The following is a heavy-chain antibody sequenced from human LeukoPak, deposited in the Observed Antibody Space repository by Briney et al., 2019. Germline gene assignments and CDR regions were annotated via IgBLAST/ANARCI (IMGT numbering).Heavy chain of an antibody. CDR3: ARVSSSWSGSFGY. CDR2: INAGNGNT. J-gene: IGHJ4*02. Sequence: ASVKVSCKASAYTFTSYAMHWVRQAPGQRLEWMGWINAGNGNTKYSQKFQGRVTITRDTSASTAYMELSTLRSEDTAVYYCARVSSSWSGSFGYWGQGTLVIVSS. D-gene: IGHD6-13*01. CDR1: AYTFTSYA. V-gene: IGHV1-3*01.